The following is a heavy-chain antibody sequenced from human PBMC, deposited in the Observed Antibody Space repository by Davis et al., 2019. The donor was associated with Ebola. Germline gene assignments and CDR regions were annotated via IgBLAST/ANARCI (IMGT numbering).Heavy chain of an antibody. D-gene: IGHD3-22*01. CDR1: GYSFTSYW. J-gene: IGHJ2*01. CDR3: ARLDSTGYYYLSRYFDL. CDR2: IYPGDSDT. Sequence: PGGSLRLSCKGSGYSFTSYWIGWVRQMPGKGLEWMGIIYPGDSDTRYSPSFQGQVTISADKSISTAYLQWSSLKASDTAMYYCARLDSTGYYYLSRYFDLWGRGTLVTVSS. V-gene: IGHV5-51*01.